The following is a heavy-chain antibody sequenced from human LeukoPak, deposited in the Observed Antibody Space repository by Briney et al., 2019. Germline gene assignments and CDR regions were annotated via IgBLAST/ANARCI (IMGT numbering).Heavy chain of an antibody. V-gene: IGHV3-7*01. J-gene: IGHJ3*02. CDR1: GFTFSSYW. Sequence: PGGSLRLSCAASGFTFSSYWMSWVRQAPGKGLEWVANIKEDGGEKYSVDSVKGRFTISRDNAKNSLYLQMNSLRAEDTAVYYCARVYDSSGYYAFDIWGQGTMVTVSS. D-gene: IGHD3-22*01. CDR3: ARVYDSSGYYAFDI. CDR2: IKEDGGEK.